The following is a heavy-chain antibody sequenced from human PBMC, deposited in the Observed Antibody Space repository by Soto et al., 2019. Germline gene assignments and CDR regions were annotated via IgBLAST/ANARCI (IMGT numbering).Heavy chain of an antibody. Sequence: SVKVSCKASGGTFSSYPISWVRQAPGQGLEWMGGIIPIFGTANYAQKFQGRVTITADESTSTAYMELSSLRSEDTAVYYCARFSSGWYDPSSRALTPIDYWGQGTLVTVSS. J-gene: IGHJ4*02. CDR1: GGTFSSYP. CDR3: ARFSSGWYDPSSRALTPIDY. CDR2: IIPIFGTA. V-gene: IGHV1-69*13. D-gene: IGHD6-19*01.